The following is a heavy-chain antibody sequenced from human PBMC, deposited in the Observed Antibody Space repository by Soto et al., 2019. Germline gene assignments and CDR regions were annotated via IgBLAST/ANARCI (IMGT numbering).Heavy chain of an antibody. CDR3: ARVSSDSHAFDI. D-gene: IGHD2-21*02. V-gene: IGHV1-69*02. CDR1: GGTFSSYT. J-gene: IGHJ3*02. CDR2: IIPILGIA. Sequence: QVQLVQSGAEVKKPGSSVKVSCKASGGTFSSYTISWVRQAPGQGLEWMGRIIPILGIANYAQKFQGRVTLTADKAASAAYMELSSLRSEDTAVYYCARVSSDSHAFDIWGQGTMVTVSS.